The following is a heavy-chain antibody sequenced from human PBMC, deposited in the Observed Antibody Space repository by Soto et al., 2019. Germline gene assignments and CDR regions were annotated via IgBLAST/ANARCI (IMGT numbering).Heavy chain of an antibody. J-gene: IGHJ6*02. CDR3: VKGTEQYYHYVMDV. CDR2: INPNTGDT. Sequence: ASVKVSCKAPGYSFTGYYIHWLRQAPGQGPEWMGWINPNTGDTNYAQQFQGWVTMTRDTSISTAYMELRAEDTAVYYCVKGTEQYYHYVMDVWGQGTTVTVSS. CDR1: GYSFTGYY. V-gene: IGHV1-2*04.